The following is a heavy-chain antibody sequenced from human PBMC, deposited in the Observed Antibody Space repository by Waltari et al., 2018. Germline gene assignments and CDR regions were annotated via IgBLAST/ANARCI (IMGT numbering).Heavy chain of an antibody. CDR1: GGSLNPGDYY. CDR2: IYYSGST. D-gene: IGHD6-19*01. CDR3: ARGEYSSGWYDY. Sequence: QVQLQESGPGLVKPSQTLSLTCTVSGGSLNPGDYYWSWIRQPPGKGLGWIGYIYYSGSTYYNPSLKSRVTISVDTSKNQFSLKLSSVTAADTAVYYCARGEYSSGWYDYWGQGTLVTVSS. V-gene: IGHV4-30-4*08. J-gene: IGHJ4*02.